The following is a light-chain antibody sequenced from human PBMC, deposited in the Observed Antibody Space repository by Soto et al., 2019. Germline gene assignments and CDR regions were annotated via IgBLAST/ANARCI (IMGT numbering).Light chain of an antibody. J-gene: IGLJ2*01. Sequence: QSVLTQPPSVSGAPGQRVTISSTGNSSNIGAGYDVHWYQQLPGAAPKLDIFGNRNRPSGVPERFSGSKSGTSASLAITGLQAEDEDDYYCQAYDYSLTASVFGGGTKVTVL. CDR1: SSNIGAGYD. V-gene: IGLV1-40*01. CDR3: QAYDYSLTASV. CDR2: GNR.